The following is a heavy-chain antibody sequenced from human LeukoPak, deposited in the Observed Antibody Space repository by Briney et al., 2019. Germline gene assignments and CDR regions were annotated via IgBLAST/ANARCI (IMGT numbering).Heavy chain of an antibody. J-gene: IGHJ4*02. D-gene: IGHD3-22*01. CDR2: IIPILGIA. V-gene: IGHV1-69*04. Sequence: SVKVSCKASGYTFTSYGISWVRQAPGQGLEWMGRIIPILGIANYAQKFQGRVTITADKSTSTAYMELSSLRSEDTAVYYCASPPLLNYYDSSGYHYWGQGTLVTVSS. CDR1: GYTFTSYG. CDR3: ASPPLLNYYDSSGYHY.